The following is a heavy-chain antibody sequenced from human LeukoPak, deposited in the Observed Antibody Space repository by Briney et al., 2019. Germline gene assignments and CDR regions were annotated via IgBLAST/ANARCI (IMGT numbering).Heavy chain of an antibody. CDR1: GFIFSNYA. Sequence: GGSLRLSCAASGFIFSNYAMSWVRQAPGKGLEWVSGISASGGNPYYADSVKGRFTISRGNSKNTLYLQMNSLRTEDTAVYYCARGGGPPTTYFDYWGQGTLVTVSS. CDR3: ARGGGPPTTYFDY. J-gene: IGHJ4*02. CDR2: ISASGGNP. D-gene: IGHD2/OR15-2a*01. V-gene: IGHV3-23*01.